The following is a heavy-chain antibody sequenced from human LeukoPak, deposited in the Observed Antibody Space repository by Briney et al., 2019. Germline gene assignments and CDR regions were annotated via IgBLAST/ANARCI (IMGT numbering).Heavy chain of an antibody. V-gene: IGHV4-59*08. J-gene: IGHJ5*01. CDR1: GDSISNFY. CDR2: IHYSGNS. CDR3: ALAPNSNWFDF. Sequence: PSETLSLTCSVSGDSISNFYWNWIRQPPGKRLEWIGNIHYSGNSNYNPSLQSRVTISIDTSRKQLFLKLTSVTAADTAVYYCALAPNSNWFDFWGQGTLVTVAS.